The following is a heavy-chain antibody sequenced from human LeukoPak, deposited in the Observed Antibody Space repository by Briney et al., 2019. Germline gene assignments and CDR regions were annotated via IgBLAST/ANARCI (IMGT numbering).Heavy chain of an antibody. CDR1: GFTFSSYG. CDR2: IRYDGSNK. CDR3: AKWISRVMYYYDSSGYPRFDY. Sequence: GGSLRLSCAASGFTFSSYGMHWVRQAPGKGLEWVAFIRYDGSNKYYADSVKGRFTISRDNSKNTLYLQMNSLRAEDTAVYYSAKWISRVMYYYDSSGYPRFDYWGQGTLVTVSS. J-gene: IGHJ4*02. V-gene: IGHV3-30*02. D-gene: IGHD3-22*01.